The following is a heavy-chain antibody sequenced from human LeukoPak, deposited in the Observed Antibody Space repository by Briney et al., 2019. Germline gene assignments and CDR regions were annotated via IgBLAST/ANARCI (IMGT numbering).Heavy chain of an antibody. CDR1: GYTFTGYY. V-gene: IGHV1-2*02. CDR2: INPNSCGT. Sequence: ASVKVSCKASGYTFTGYYMHWVRPAPGQGRELVGWINPNSCGTNYAQKFQGSVTMTRHNSISTAYMELSRLRSDDTAVYYCAREVVVNTSGPDYWGQGPLVTVSS. CDR3: AREVVVNTSGPDY. J-gene: IGHJ4*02. D-gene: IGHD3-22*01.